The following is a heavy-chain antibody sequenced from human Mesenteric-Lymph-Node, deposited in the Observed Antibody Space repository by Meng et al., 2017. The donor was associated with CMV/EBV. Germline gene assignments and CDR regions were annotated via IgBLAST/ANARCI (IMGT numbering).Heavy chain of an antibody. Sequence: ASVKVSCKATGGTFSSYAVSWVRQAPGQGLEWMGWINPNTGATSYSQTFQGRVTMTKDRSISTTYMEVSSLRSDDTAFYYCAKGGYYNSGALDSWGQGTLVTVSS. CDR2: INPNTGAT. CDR3: AKGGYYNSGALDS. J-gene: IGHJ4*02. CDR1: GGTFSSYA. V-gene: IGHV1-2*02. D-gene: IGHD3-10*01.